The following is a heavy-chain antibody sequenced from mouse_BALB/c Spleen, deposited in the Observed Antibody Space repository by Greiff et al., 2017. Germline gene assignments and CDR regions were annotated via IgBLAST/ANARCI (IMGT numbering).Heavy chain of an antibody. D-gene: IGHD1-2*01. CDR1: GYTFTSYW. CDR2: INPSTGYT. Sequence: VKLQESGAELAKPGASVKMSCKASGYTFTSYWMHWVKQRPGQGLEWIGYINPSTGYTEYNQKFKDKATLTADKSSSTAYMQLSSLTSEDSAVYYCARSLPPFAYWGQGTLVTVSA. V-gene: IGHV1-7*01. CDR3: ARSLPPFAY. J-gene: IGHJ3*01.